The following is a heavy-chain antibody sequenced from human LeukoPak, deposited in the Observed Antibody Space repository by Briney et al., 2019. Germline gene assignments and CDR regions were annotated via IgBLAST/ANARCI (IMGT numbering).Heavy chain of an antibody. J-gene: IGHJ4*02. Sequence: SETLSLTCTVSGGSISRGSYYWSWIRQPAGKGLEWIVRIYTSGSTNYNPSLKSRVTISVYTAKNEFSLKLSSVTAADSALDYCARIQQLVPIAPLDYWGQGTLVTVSS. V-gene: IGHV4-61*02. D-gene: IGHD6-13*01. CDR3: ARIQQLVPIAPLDY. CDR1: GGSISRGSYY. CDR2: IYTSGST.